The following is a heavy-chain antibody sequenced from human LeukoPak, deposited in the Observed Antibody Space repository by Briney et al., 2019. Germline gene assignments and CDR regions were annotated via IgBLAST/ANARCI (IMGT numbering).Heavy chain of an antibody. J-gene: IGHJ4*02. V-gene: IGHV4-39*01. Sequence: SETLSLTCTVSGDSISGSSYYWGWIRQPPGKGLEYIGSIYYGGSTYYNPSLKSRVTISVDTSKNQFSLKVSSVTAADTAVYYCARRTWSAFFDYWGQGTLVTVSS. CDR1: GDSISGSSYY. D-gene: IGHD1/OR15-1a*01. CDR3: ARRTWSAFFDY. CDR2: IYYGGST.